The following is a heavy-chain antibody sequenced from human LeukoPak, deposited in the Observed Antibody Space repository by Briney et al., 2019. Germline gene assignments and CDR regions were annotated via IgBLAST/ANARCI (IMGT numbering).Heavy chain of an antibody. CDR3: ARASPLGLNWFDP. CDR2: IYHSGST. CDR1: GYSISSGYY. J-gene: IGHJ5*02. V-gene: IGHV4-38-2*01. Sequence: PSETLSLTCAVSGYSISSGYYWGWIRQPPGKGLEWIGSIYHSGSTYYNPSLKSRVTISVDTSKNQFSLKLSSVTAADTAVYYCARASPLGLNWFDPWGQGTLVTVSS. D-gene: IGHD3/OR15-3a*01.